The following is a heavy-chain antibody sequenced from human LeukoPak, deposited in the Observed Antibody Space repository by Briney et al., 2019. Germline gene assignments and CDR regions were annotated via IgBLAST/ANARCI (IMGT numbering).Heavy chain of an antibody. CDR2: IYTSGST. D-gene: IGHD5-12*01. CDR1: GGSFSGYY. CDR3: ARDIDGYDLFEY. Sequence: SETLSLTCAVYGGSFSGYYWSWIRQPARKGLEWIGRIYTSGSTNYNPSLKSRVTMSVDTSKNQFSLKLSSVTAADTAVYYCARDIDGYDLFEYWGQGTLVTVSS. J-gene: IGHJ4*02. V-gene: IGHV4-4*07.